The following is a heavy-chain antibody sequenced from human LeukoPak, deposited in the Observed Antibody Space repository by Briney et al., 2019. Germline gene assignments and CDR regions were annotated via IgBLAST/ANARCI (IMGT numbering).Heavy chain of an antibody. CDR1: GFTFSSYG. D-gene: IGHD3-10*01. J-gene: IGHJ4*02. CDR3: AKGSSAGRPYYFDY. Sequence: QPGRSLRLSCAASGFTFSSYGMHWVRQAPGKGLEWVAVISYDRSNKYYADSVKGRFTISRDNAKNSLYLQMNSLRAEDTAMYYCAKGSSAGRPYYFDYWGQGTLVTVSS. V-gene: IGHV3-30*18. CDR2: ISYDRSNK.